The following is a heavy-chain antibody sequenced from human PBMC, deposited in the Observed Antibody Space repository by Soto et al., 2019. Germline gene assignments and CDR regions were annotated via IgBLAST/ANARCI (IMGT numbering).Heavy chain of an antibody. J-gene: IGHJ4*02. V-gene: IGHV3-15*01. CDR1: GFTFSNAW. CDR2: ITSKTDGGTT. CDR3: TTVPWLVFDY. Sequence: EVQLVESGGGLVKPGGSLRLSCAASGFTFSNAWMSWVRQAPGKGLEWVGRITSKTDGGTTDYAAPVKGRFTISRDDSKNTLYLQMNSLKTEDTAVYYCTTVPWLVFDYWGQGTLVTVSS. D-gene: IGHD6-19*01.